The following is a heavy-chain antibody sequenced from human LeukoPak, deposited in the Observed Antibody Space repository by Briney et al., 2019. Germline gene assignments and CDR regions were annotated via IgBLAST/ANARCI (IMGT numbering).Heavy chain of an antibody. J-gene: IGHJ4*02. CDR3: AKAPYLYSSGWWYFEY. Sequence: GGPLRLSCAASGFTFSNYALSWVRQAPGKGLEWVSSISASGGNTYYADSVKGRFTISRDSSESTLYLQMNSLRAEDTAVYYCAKAPYLYSSGWWYFEYWGQGTLVTVSS. CDR2: ISASGGNT. V-gene: IGHV3-23*01. D-gene: IGHD6-19*01. CDR1: GFTFSNYA.